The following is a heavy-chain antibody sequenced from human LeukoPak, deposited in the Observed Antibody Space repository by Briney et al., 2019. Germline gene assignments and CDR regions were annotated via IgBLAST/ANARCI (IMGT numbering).Heavy chain of an antibody. CDR1: GGSISSYY. D-gene: IGHD3-10*01. J-gene: IGHJ4*02. V-gene: IGHV4-59*01. CDR2: LYYSGST. CDR3: ASRDSLLGALDY. Sequence: SETLSLTCTVSGGSISSYYWSWIPQPPGRRLEWIVYLYYSGSTNYNPSLKSRVPISVDTHKNQFSLKLSSVTAADTAVYYCASRDSLLGALDYWGQGTLVTVSS.